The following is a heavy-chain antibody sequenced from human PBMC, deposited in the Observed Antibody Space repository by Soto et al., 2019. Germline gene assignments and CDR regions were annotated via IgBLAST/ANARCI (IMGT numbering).Heavy chain of an antibody. J-gene: IGHJ4*02. CDR3: AKDFSYYDSLFDY. V-gene: IGHV3-30*18. CDR2: ISYDGSNK. D-gene: IGHD3-22*01. CDR1: GFTFSSYG. Sequence: QVQLVESGGGVVQPGRSLRLSCAASGFTFSSYGMHWVRQAPGKGLEWVAVISYDGSNKYYADSVKGRFTISRDNSKNTLYLKMNSLRAEDTAVYYCAKDFSYYDSLFDYWGQGTLVTVSS.